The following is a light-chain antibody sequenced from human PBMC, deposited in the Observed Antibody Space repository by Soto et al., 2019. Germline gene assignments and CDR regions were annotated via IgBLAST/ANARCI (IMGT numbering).Light chain of an antibody. CDR2: EAS. CDR3: QHYNSYSKT. Sequence: DIQLTQSPSTLPASVGDRVAITSLASDNIATWVAWYQQKPGKAPKLLIYEASNLESAVPSRFAGSGSGTDFTLTITRLQPEDFATYYCQHYNSYSKTFGQGAKADIK. V-gene: IGKV1-5*03. J-gene: IGKJ1*01. CDR1: DNIATW.